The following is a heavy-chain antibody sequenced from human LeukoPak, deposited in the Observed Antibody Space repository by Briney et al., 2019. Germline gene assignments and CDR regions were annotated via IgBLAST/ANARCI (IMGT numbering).Heavy chain of an antibody. J-gene: IGHJ5*02. CDR1: GYSISSGYY. D-gene: IGHD6-13*01. Sequence: PSETLSLTCTVSGYSISSGYYWGWIRQPPGKGLEWIGSIYHSGNTYYNPSLKSRVTISVDTSKNQFSLKLSSVTAADTAVYYCARSWASSWYFDPWGQGTLVTVSS. V-gene: IGHV4-38-2*02. CDR3: ARSWASSWYFDP. CDR2: IYHSGNT.